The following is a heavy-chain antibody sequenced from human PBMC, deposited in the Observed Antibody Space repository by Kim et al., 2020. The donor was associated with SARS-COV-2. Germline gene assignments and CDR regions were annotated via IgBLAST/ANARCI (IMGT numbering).Heavy chain of an antibody. Sequence: SQTLSLTCAISGDSVSSKSAAWNWVRQSPSRGLEWLGRTLYRSKWYNEYALSVKSRITINPDTSKNQFSLPLNSGTPEDTALYYCAREDYGGDSRGFDYWGQGTLGTVSS. CDR2: TLYRSKWYN. D-gene: IGHD2-21*02. CDR1: GDSVSSKSAA. CDR3: AREDYGGDSRGFDY. V-gene: IGHV6-1*01. J-gene: IGHJ4*02.